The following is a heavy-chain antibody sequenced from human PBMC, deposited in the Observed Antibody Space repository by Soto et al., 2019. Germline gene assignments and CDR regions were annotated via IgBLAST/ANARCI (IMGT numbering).Heavy chain of an antibody. Sequence: QVQLQESGPGLVKPSQTLSLTCTVSGGSISSGGYYWSWIRQHPGKGLEWIGYIYYSGSTYYNPSVKSLVTISVDTSKNQFSLKLSSVTAADTAVYYCARGRKLLGGYGDYFDYWGQGTPVTVSS. V-gene: IGHV4-31*01. CDR1: GGSISSGGYY. CDR3: ARGRKLLGGYGDYFDY. CDR2: IYYSGST. D-gene: IGHD5-18*01. J-gene: IGHJ4*02.